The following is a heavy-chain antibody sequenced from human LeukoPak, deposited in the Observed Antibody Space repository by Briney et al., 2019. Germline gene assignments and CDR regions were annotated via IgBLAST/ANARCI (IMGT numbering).Heavy chain of an antibody. CDR3: ARDRGERNYDFWSGYYFPLDY. D-gene: IGHD3-3*01. CDR1: GGTFSSYA. CDR2: IIPIFGTA. V-gene: IGHV1-69*13. J-gene: IGHJ4*02. Sequence: SVKVSCKASGGTFSSYAISWVRQAPGQGLEWMGGIIPIFGTANYAQKFQGRVTITADESTSTAYMELRSLRSDDTAVYYCARDRGERNYDFWSGYYFPLDYWGQGTLVTVSS.